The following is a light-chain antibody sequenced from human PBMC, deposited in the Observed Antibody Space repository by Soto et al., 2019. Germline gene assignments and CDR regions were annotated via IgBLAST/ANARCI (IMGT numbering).Light chain of an antibody. Sequence: EVVMSQSPVTLSVSPGEGATLSCRAIQSVTSTLAWYQQKPGQAPRLLIYGASTRATGIPARFSGSGSGTEFTLTIGGLQSEDFAVYYCQQYNNWPLTCGGGTEVEIK. J-gene: IGKJ4*01. CDR2: GAS. V-gene: IGKV3-15*01. CDR3: QQYNNWPLT. CDR1: QSVTST.